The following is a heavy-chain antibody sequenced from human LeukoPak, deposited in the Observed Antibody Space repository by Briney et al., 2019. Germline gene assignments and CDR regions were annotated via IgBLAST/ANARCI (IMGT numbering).Heavy chain of an antibody. CDR1: GYTFTGYY. D-gene: IGHD2-2*01. V-gene: IGHV1-2*02. CDR3: AGPRYCSSTSCNDY. J-gene: IGHJ4*02. Sequence: ASVKVSCKASGYTFTGYYMHWVRRAPGQGLEWMGWINPNSGGTNYAQKFQGRVTMTRDTSISTAYMELSRLRSDDTAVYYCAGPRYCSSTSCNDYWGQGTLVTVSS. CDR2: INPNSGGT.